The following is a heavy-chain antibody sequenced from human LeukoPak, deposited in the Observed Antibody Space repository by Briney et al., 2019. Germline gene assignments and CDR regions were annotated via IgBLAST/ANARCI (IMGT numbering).Heavy chain of an antibody. CDR2: IGGTHSNI. V-gene: IGHV3-48*01. CDR1: GFTFSIYS. CDR3: AKARPTYSSSWYYYYYGMDV. D-gene: IGHD6-13*01. J-gene: IGHJ6*02. Sequence: PGGSLRLSCAASGFTFSIYSMNWVRQAPGKGLEWVSYIGGTHSNIYYADSVKGRFTISRDDAKNSLYLQMNSLRAEDTAVYYCAKARPTYSSSWYYYYYGMDVWGQGTTVTVSS.